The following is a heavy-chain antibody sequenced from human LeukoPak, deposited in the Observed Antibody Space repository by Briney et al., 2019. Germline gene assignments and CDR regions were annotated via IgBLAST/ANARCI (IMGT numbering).Heavy chain of an antibody. CDR2: ISYDGSNK. CDR1: GFTFSSYG. J-gene: IGHJ6*02. D-gene: IGHD2-2*01. V-gene: IGHV3-30*03. CDR3: ARGGYCSSTSCAPYYYYGMDV. Sequence: GGSLRLSCAASGFTFSSYGMHWVRQAPGKGLEWVAVISYDGSNKYYADSVKGRFTISRDNSKNTLYLQMNSLRAEDTAVYYCARGGYCSSTSCAPYYYYGMDVWGQGTTVTVSS.